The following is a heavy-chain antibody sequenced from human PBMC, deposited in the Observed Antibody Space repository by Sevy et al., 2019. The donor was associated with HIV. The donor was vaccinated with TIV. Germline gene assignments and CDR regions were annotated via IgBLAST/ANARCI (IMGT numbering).Heavy chain of an antibody. CDR2: INHSGST. Sequence: SETLSLTCAVYGGSFSGYYWSWIRQPPGKGLEWIGEINHSGSTNYNPSLKGRVTISVDTSKNQFSLKLSSVTAADTAVYYCARGRYYYDSSGYYFGGTAQYYFDYWGQGTLVTVSS. J-gene: IGHJ4*02. D-gene: IGHD3-22*01. CDR1: GGSFSGYY. CDR3: ARGRYYYDSSGYYFGGTAQYYFDY. V-gene: IGHV4-34*01.